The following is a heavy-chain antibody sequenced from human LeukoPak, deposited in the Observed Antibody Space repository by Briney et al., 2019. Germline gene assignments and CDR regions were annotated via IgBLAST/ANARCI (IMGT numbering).Heavy chain of an antibody. CDR2: IIPIFGTA. J-gene: IGHJ5*02. V-gene: IGHV1-69*01. CDR1: GGTFSSYA. D-gene: IGHD5-24*01. CDR3: ARDIVRQDGYNDSPLRDNWFDP. Sequence: GASVKVSCKASGGTFSSYAISWVRQAPGQGLEWMGGIIPIFGTANYAQKFQGRVTITADESTSTAYMELSSLRSEDTAAYYCARDIVRQDGYNDSPLRDNWFDPWGQGTLVTVSS.